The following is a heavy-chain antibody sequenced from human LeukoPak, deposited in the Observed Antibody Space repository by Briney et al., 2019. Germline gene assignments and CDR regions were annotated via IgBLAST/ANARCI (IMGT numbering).Heavy chain of an antibody. CDR2: IKQDGSEK. CDR1: GFTFSDYY. J-gene: IGHJ4*02. CDR3: ASSNSYGDY. Sequence: GGSLRLSCAASGFTFSDYYMSWIRQAPGKGLEWVANIKQDGSEKYYVDSVKGRFTISRDNAKNSLYLQMNSLRAEDTAVYYCASSNSYGDYWGQGTLVTVSS. V-gene: IGHV3-7*01. D-gene: IGHD5-18*01.